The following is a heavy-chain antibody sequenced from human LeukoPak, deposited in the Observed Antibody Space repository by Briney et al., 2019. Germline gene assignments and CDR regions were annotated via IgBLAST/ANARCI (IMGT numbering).Heavy chain of an antibody. CDR2: ISGGGVTT. CDR1: GFTSSSYL. D-gene: IGHD6-25*01. Sequence: GGSLRLSCAASGFTSSSYLMTWVRLTPGKGPEWVSSISGGGVTTYYADSVKGRFTISRDNSKNTLYLQMNSLRAEDTAVYYCAKNIPASGLTFVDWGQGTLVTVSS. CDR3: AKNIPASGLTFVD. V-gene: IGHV3-23*01. J-gene: IGHJ4*02.